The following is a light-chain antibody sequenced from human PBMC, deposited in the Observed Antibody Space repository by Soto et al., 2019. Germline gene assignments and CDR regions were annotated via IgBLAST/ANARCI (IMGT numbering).Light chain of an antibody. Sequence: QAVLTQPPSVSEAPRQRVTISCSGSSSNIGNNAVNWYQQLPGKAPKLLIYYDDLLPSGVSDRCSGSKSGTSASLAISGLQSEDEADYYCAAWYDSLNGVVFGGGTKLTVL. CDR2: YDD. CDR3: AAWYDSLNGVV. CDR1: SSNIGNNA. V-gene: IGLV1-36*01. J-gene: IGLJ2*01.